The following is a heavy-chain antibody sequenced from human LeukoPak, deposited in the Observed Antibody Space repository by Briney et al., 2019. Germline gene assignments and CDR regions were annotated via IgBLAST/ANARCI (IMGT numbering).Heavy chain of an antibody. V-gene: IGHV1-18*01. CDR1: GYIFTSYG. Sequence: GASVKVSCKASGYIFTSYGISWVRQGPGQGLEWVGWISAYNGNTKFAPNLQDRVTMTTDTSTATAYMELRSLRLNDTAVYFCARARPGAYCGTTSCFSDYWGQGTLVIVSS. CDR3: ARARPGAYCGTTSCFSDY. D-gene: IGHD2-2*01. CDR2: ISAYNGNT. J-gene: IGHJ4*02.